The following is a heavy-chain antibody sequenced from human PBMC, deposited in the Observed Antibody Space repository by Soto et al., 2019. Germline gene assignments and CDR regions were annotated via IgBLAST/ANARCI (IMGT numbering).Heavy chain of an antibody. CDR2: IDADNGET. CDR1: GYTLTELS. Sequence: ASVKVSCKVSGYTLTELSMHWVRQAPGKGLEWMGGIDADNGETIYSQKFQGRVTITRDTSASTAYMELSSLRSEDTAVYYCARDSFFADFWSGYSAYYMDVWGKGTTVTVSS. CDR3: ARDSFFADFWSGYSAYYMDV. D-gene: IGHD3-3*01. J-gene: IGHJ6*03. V-gene: IGHV1-24*01.